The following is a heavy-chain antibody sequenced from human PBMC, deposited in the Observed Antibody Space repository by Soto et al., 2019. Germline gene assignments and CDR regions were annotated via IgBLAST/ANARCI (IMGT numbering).Heavy chain of an antibody. CDR2: VKTDGSST. CDR1: GFTFSSYW. Sequence: EVQLVESGGGLVQPGGSLRLSCAASGFTFSSYWMHWVRQAPGKGLVWVSHVKTDGSSTSYADSVKGRFTISRDNAKNTLYLQMASLRAEDTAVFYCARGVRTAARSAFDIWGQGTMVTVSS. D-gene: IGHD2-21*01. J-gene: IGHJ3*02. CDR3: ARGVRTAARSAFDI. V-gene: IGHV3-74*01.